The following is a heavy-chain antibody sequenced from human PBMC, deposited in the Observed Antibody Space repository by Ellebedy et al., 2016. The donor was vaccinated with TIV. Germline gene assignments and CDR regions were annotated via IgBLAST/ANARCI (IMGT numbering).Heavy chain of an antibody. CDR1: GGSISSYY. D-gene: IGHD5-18*01. J-gene: IGHJ6*02. CDR3: ARLSRGYSYGYSYYYGMDV. Sequence: MPSETLSLTCTVSGGSISSYYWSWIRQPPGKGLEWIGYIYYSGSTNYNPSLKSRVTISVDTSKNQFSLKLSSVTAADTAVYYCARLSRGYSYGYSYYYGMDVWGQGTTVTVSS. CDR2: IYYSGST. V-gene: IGHV4-59*01.